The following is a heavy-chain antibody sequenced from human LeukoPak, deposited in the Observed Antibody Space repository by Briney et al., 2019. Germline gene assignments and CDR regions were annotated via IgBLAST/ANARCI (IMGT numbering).Heavy chain of an antibody. CDR1: GFSFSTYW. CDR3: ARDPESSSFDL. D-gene: IGHD6-13*01. J-gene: IGHJ4*02. V-gene: IGHV3-7*01. CDR2: IDQGGSVR. Sequence: QLGGSLRLSCAASGFSFSTYWMSWVRQTPEKGLEFVANIDQGGSVRNYMDSLKGRCTISRDNAKKSLYLEINSLRADDTAVYYCARDPESSSFDLWGRGALVTVSS.